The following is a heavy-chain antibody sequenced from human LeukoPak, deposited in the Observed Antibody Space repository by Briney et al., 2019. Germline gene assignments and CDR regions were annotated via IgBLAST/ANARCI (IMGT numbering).Heavy chain of an antibody. CDR3: AKEPQKRIFGVVSYYFDY. J-gene: IGHJ4*02. D-gene: IGHD3-3*01. Sequence: GGSLRLPCAASGFTFSSYAMSWVRQAPGKGLEWVSAISGSGGSTYYADSVKGRFTISRDNSKNTLYLQMNSLRAEDTAVYYCAKEPQKRIFGVVSYYFDYWGQGTLVTVSS. V-gene: IGHV3-23*01. CDR2: ISGSGGST. CDR1: GFTFSSYA.